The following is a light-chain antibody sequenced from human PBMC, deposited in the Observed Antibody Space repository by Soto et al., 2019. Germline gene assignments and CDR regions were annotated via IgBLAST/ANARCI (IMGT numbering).Light chain of an antibody. Sequence: EVVLTQSPGTLSLSPGESATLSCRASQSVSNNYLAWYQQKHGQAPRLLIYGASNRATGIPDRFSGSGSGTDFTLTISRLEPEDFAVYYCQQYGSSGTFGQGTKVDI. J-gene: IGKJ1*01. V-gene: IGKV3-20*01. CDR3: QQYGSSGT. CDR1: QSVSNNY. CDR2: GAS.